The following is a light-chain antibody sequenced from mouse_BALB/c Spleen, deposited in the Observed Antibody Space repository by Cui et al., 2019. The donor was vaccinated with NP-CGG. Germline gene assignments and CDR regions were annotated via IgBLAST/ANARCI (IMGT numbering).Light chain of an antibody. CDR2: GTN. J-gene: IGLJ1*01. V-gene: IGLV1*01. CDR1: TGTITTSNH. Sequence: AVATKESPLTPSPGDTVTLTCGPSTGTITTSNHTNWVQEKPYHFFTCLIGGTNNPAPGGPARFSGSPIGDKAAHTNTGAHTEDEALCICALWYSNHWVFGGGSKLTVL. CDR3: ALWYSNHWV.